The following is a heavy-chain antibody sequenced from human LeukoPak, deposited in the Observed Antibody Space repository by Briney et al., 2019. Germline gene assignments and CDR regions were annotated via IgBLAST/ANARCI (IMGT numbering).Heavy chain of an antibody. Sequence: SQTLSLTCTVSGGSISSGGYFWTWIRQHPGEGLEWIGYISYSGSPYCSPSLESRVTISADTSQNHFSLKPSSVTAADTATYYCARLYCSGASCSRGGGFDYWGQGTLVTVSS. D-gene: IGHD2-15*01. J-gene: IGHJ4*02. CDR2: ISYSGSP. CDR1: GGSISSGGYF. CDR3: ARLYCSGASCSRGGGFDY. V-gene: IGHV4-31*03.